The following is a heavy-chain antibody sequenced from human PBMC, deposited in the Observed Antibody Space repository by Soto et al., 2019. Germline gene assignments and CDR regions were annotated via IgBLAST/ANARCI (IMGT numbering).Heavy chain of an antibody. V-gene: IGHV1-8*01. CDR2: MNPKSAST. Sequence: ASVKVSCKASGYTFTNYDIYWVRQATGQGLEWMGWMNPKSASTGYAQRFLGRVTMTRDTSQTTAYMELSSLTSDDTAVYFCASGSGTSSQYFYYCEMDVWGQGTTVTAP. D-gene: IGHD2-2*01. J-gene: IGHJ6*02. CDR1: GYTFTNYD. CDR3: ASGSGTSSQYFYYCEMDV.